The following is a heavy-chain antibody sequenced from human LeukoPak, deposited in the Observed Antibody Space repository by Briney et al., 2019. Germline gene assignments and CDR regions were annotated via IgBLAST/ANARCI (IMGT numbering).Heavy chain of an antibody. CDR1: GGSISSNSHY. CDR3: AREEASVGDY. CDR2: IHYSGST. Sequence: SETLSLTCTVSGGSISSNSHYWAWIRRPPGKGLEWIGSIHYSGSTFYSPSLKSRVTISVDTSKNQFSLILTSVTASDTAVYYCAREEASVGDYWGQGILVTVSS. J-gene: IGHJ4*02. V-gene: IGHV4-39*01. D-gene: IGHD2-21*01.